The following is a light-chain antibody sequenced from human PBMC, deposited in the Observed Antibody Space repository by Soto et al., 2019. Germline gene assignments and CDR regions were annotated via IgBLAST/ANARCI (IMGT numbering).Light chain of an antibody. CDR1: SSNIGAGYV. CDR2: GNS. Sequence: QSVLTQPPSVSGAPGQRVTISCTGSSSNIGAGYVVHWYQQLPGTAPKLLIYGNSNRPSGVPDRFSGSKSGTSASLAITGLQAEDEADYYCQSYDSSLSGRPWVFGGGTKVTVL. J-gene: IGLJ3*02. CDR3: QSYDSSLSGRPWV. V-gene: IGLV1-40*01.